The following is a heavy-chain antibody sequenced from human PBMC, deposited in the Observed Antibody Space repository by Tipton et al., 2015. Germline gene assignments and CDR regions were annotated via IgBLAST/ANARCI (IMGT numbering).Heavy chain of an antibody. J-gene: IGHJ3*01. CDR1: GDPISNYY. CDR3: ARSLEAMIGHAFDL. V-gene: IGHV4-4*07. D-gene: IGHD3-10*02. Sequence: GLVKPSETLSLTCTVSGDPISNYYWNWIRQSPGRGPEWIGCIYSDGSPRFNPSFDSRVTMSVDPPKNQFSLRLKSVTTADTAVYFCARSLEAMIGHAFDLWGQGTLITVSS. CDR2: IYSDGSP.